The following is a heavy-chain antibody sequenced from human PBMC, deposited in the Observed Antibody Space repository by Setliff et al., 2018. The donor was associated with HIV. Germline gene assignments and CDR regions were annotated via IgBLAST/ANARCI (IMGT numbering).Heavy chain of an antibody. CDR3: ARGGDYDSSGYYVT. V-gene: IGHV1-46*01. J-gene: IGHJ4*02. Sequence: ASVKVSCKASGYTFSSYYMHWVRQAPGQGLEWMGIINPSGGSTRYAQKFQGRVTITADKSTSTSYMHLSSLRAEDTAVYFCARGGDYDSSGYYVTWGQGSLVTVS. CDR1: GYTFSSYY. D-gene: IGHD3-22*01. CDR2: INPSGGST.